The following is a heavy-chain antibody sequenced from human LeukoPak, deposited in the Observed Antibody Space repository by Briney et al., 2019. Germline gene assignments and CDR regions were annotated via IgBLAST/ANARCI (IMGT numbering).Heavy chain of an antibody. J-gene: IGHJ3*02. CDR3: ARKGITGTHDAFDI. D-gene: IGHD1-7*01. Sequence: ASLKVSCKASGYTFTGYYMHWVRQAPVQRLQCNLWINPNSGGTNYAQKFQGRVTMTRDTSISTAYMELSRLRSDDTAVYYCARKGITGTHDAFDIWGQGTMVTVSS. CDR1: GYTFTGYY. V-gene: IGHV1-2*02. CDR2: INPNSGGT.